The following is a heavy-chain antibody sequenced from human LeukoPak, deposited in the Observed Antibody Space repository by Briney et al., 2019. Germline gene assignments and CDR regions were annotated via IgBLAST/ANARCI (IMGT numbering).Heavy chain of an antibody. D-gene: IGHD6-19*01. J-gene: IGHJ4*02. CDR2: INHSGST. CDR3: ASYSSGWYGY. V-gene: IGHV4-34*01. CDR1: GGSFSGYY. Sequence: SETLSLTCAVYGGSFSGYYWSWIRQPPGKGLEWIGEINHSGSTNYNPSLKSRVTISVDTSKNQFSLKLSSVTAADTAAYYCASYSSGWYGYWGQGTLVTVSS.